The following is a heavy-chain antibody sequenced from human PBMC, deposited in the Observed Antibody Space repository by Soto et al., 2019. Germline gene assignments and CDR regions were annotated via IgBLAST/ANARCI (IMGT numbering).Heavy chain of an antibody. D-gene: IGHD2-15*01. V-gene: IGHV3-15*07. CDR1: GFTFSNAW. J-gene: IGHJ4*02. CDR2: IKSKTDGGTT. CDR3: TTDSPKCSGGSCYFLTSDY. Sequence: PGGSLRLSCAASGFTFSNAWMNWVRQAPGKGLEWVGRIKSKTDGGTTDYAAPVKGRFTISRDDSKNTLYLQMNSLKTEDAAVYYCTTDSPKCSGGSCYFLTSDYWGQGTLVTVSS.